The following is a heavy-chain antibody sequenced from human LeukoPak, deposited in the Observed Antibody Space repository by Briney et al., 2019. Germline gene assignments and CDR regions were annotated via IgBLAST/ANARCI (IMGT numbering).Heavy chain of an antibody. CDR3: ARGITIPTYWFDP. CDR1: GGSFSGYY. Sequence: SETLSLTCAVYGGSFSGYYWSWIRQPPGKGLEWIGEINHSGSTNYNPSLKSRVTISVDTSKNQFSLKLSSVTAADTAVYYCARGITIPTYWFDPWGQGTLVTVSS. D-gene: IGHD3-9*01. V-gene: IGHV4-34*01. CDR2: INHSGST. J-gene: IGHJ5*02.